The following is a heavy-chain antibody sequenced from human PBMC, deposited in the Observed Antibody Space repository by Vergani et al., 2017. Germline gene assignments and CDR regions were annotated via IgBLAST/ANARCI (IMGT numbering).Heavy chain of an antibody. CDR1: GFSVNSHPMR. CDR2: IDWDDDK. CDR3: ARDYRGDFFDY. D-gene: IGHD4-11*01. J-gene: IGHJ4*02. V-gene: IGHV2-70*04. Sequence: QVTLKESGPALVKPTQTLTLTCPLSGFSVNSHPMRVIWIRQPPGKALEWLARIDWDDDKFYDRSLKTRLTISKDTSKNQVVLTMTDMDPVDTATYYCARDYRGDFFDYWCQGTLVTVTS.